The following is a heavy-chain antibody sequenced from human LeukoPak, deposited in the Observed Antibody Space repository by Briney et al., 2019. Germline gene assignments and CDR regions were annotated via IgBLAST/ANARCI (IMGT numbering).Heavy chain of an antibody. Sequence: SQTLSLTCTVSGGSISSSSYYRGWIRQPPGKGLEWSGSIYYSGSTYYNPSLKSRVTISVDTSKNQFSLKLSSVTAADTAVYYCATLSMITFGGVTKMYSYYFDYWGQGTLVTVSS. J-gene: IGHJ4*02. V-gene: IGHV4-39*01. CDR1: GGSISSSSYY. CDR2: IYYSGST. CDR3: ATLSMITFGGVTKMYSYYFDY. D-gene: IGHD3-16*01.